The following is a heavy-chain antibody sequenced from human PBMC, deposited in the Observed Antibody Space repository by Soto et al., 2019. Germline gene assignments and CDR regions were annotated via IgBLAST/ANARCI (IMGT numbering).Heavy chain of an antibody. CDR1: GYTFTSYG. CDR2: ISAYNGNT. V-gene: IGHV1-18*01. CDR3: ARDRTLTGYYINLPFDY. J-gene: IGHJ4*02. D-gene: IGHD3-9*01. Sequence: ASVKVSCKASGYTFTSYGISWVRQAPGQGLEWMGWISAYNGNTNYAQKLQGRVTMTTDTSTSTAYMELRSLRSDDTAVYYCARDRTLTGYYINLPFDYWGQGTLVTV.